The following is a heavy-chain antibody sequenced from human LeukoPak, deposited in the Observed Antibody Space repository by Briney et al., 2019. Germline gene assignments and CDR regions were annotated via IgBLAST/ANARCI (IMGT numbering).Heavy chain of an antibody. D-gene: IGHD2-21*02. CDR1: GFTFDDYA. CDR2: ISGDGGST. Sequence: GGSLRLSCAASGFTFDDYAMHWVRQAPGKGLEWVSLISGDGGSTYYADSVKGRFTISRDNSKNSPYLQMNSLRTEDTALYYCAKGVAYCGGDCYPDAFDIWGQGTMVTVSS. J-gene: IGHJ3*02. CDR3: AKGVAYCGGDCYPDAFDI. V-gene: IGHV3-43*02.